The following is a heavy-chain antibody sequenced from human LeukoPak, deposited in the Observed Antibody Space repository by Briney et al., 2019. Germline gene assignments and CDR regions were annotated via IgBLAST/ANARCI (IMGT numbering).Heavy chain of an antibody. Sequence: PGRSLRLSCAASGFTLDDYAMHWVRQAPGKGLEWVSGVSWNSGSIDYADSVKGRFTTSRDNAKNSLYLQMNSLRAEDTALYYCAKDDSYGGNSNFDYWGQGTLVTVSS. CDR3: AKDDSYGGNSNFDY. CDR2: VSWNSGSI. J-gene: IGHJ4*02. CDR1: GFTLDDYA. D-gene: IGHD4-23*01. V-gene: IGHV3-9*01.